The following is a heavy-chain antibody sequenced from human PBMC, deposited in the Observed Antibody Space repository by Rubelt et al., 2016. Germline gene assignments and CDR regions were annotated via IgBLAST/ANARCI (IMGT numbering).Heavy chain of an antibody. CDR3: ARTYYYDSSGPVDY. D-gene: IGHD3-22*01. CDR1: GGSFSGYY. V-gene: IGHV4-34*01. CDR2: INHSGST. Sequence: QVQLQQWGAGLLKPSETLSLTCAVYGGSFSGYYWSWIRQPPGKGLEWIGEINHSGSTNYNPSLKSRVTISVDTSKNQFSLKLSSWTAADTAVYYCARTYYYDSSGPVDYWGQGTLVTVSS. J-gene: IGHJ4*02.